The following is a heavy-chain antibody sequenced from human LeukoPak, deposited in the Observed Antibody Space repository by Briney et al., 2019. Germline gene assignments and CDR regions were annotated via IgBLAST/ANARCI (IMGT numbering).Heavy chain of an antibody. D-gene: IGHD2-15*01. J-gene: IGHJ4*02. CDR3: ARGGAGEGHCSSSSCYGHDY. CDR2: INPNSGGT. V-gene: IGHV1-2*02. Sequence: ASVKVSCKASGYTFTGYYMHWVRQALGQGLEWMGWINPNSGGTNYAQKFQGRVTMTRDTSISAAYMELSRLRSDDTAVYYCARGGAGEGHCSSSSCYGHDYWGQGTLVTVSS. CDR1: GYTFTGYY.